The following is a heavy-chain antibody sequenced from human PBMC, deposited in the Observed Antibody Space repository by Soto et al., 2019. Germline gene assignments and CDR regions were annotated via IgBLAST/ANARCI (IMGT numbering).Heavy chain of an antibody. CDR3: ARGEVGAPYGMDV. D-gene: IGHD1-26*01. CDR1: GGSISSYY. J-gene: IGHJ6*02. CDR2: IYYSGST. Sequence: SETLSLTCTVSGGSISSYYWSWIRQPPGKGLEWIGYIYYSGSTNYNPSLKSRVTISVDTSKNQFSLKLSSVTTADTAVYYCARGEVGAPYGMDVSGQGTTVTVSS. V-gene: IGHV4-59*01.